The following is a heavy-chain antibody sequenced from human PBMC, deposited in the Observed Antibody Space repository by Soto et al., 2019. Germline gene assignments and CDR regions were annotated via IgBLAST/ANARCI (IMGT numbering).Heavy chain of an antibody. J-gene: IGHJ4*02. CDR1: GGSISSYY. CDR3: ARREYSGYDFGGWYFDY. V-gene: IGHV4-59*01. CDR2: IYYSGST. D-gene: IGHD5-12*01. Sequence: SETLSLTCTVSGGSISSYYWSWIRQPPGKGLEWIGYIYYSGSTNYNPSLKSRVTISVDTSKNQFSLKLSSVTAADTAVYYCARREYSGYDFGGWYFDYWGQGTLGTVSS.